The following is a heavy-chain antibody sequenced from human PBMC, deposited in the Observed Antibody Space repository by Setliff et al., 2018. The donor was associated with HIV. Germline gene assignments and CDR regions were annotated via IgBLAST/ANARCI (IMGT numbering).Heavy chain of an antibody. CDR1: GGTFSSYA. D-gene: IGHD4-4*01. V-gene: IGHV1-69*01. J-gene: IGHJ6*03. Sequence: VKVSCKASGGTFSSYAISWVRQAPGQGLEWMGGVIPIFGTANYAQKFQGRVTITADESTSTAYMELSSLRSEDTAVYYCARLTTTLSYYYYMDVWGKGTTVTVSS. CDR2: VIPIFGTA. CDR3: ARLTTTLSYYYYMDV.